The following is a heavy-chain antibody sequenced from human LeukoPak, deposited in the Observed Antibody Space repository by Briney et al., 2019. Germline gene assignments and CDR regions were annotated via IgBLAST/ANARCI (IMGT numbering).Heavy chain of an antibody. CDR3: ARLYYYDPYAFDI. V-gene: IGHV3-64*01. J-gene: IGHJ3*02. CDR2: ISSNGGST. D-gene: IGHD3-22*01. CDR1: GFTFSSYA. Sequence: GGSLRLSCAASGFTFSSYAMHWVRQAPGKGLEYVSAISSNGGSTYYANSVKGRFTISRDNSKNTLYLQMGSLRAEGMAVYYCARLYYYDPYAFDIWGQGTMVTVSS.